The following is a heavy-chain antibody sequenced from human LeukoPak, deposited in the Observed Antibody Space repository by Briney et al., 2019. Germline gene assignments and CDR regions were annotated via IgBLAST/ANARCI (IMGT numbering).Heavy chain of an antibody. D-gene: IGHD3-3*01. CDR1: GYTLTELS. CDR2: FDPEGGET. J-gene: IGHJ5*02. V-gene: IGHV1-24*01. CDR3: ATPPITIFGVVRGGWFDP. Sequence: ASVKVSCKVSGYTLTELSMHWVRQAPGKGLEWMGGFDPEGGETIYAQKFQGRVTMTEDTPIDTAYMELSSLRSEDTAVYYCATPPITIFGVVRGGWFDPWGQGTLVTVSS.